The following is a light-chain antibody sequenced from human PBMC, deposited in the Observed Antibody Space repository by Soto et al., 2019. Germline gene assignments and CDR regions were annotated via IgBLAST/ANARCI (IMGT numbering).Light chain of an antibody. CDR2: DVS. CDR3: SSYTSSSTVV. CDR1: SSDVGGYIY. V-gene: IGLV2-14*01. J-gene: IGLJ2*01. Sequence: QSALTQPASVSGSPGQSITISCTGTSSDVGGYIYVSWYQQHPGKAPKLMIYDVSNRPSGVSNRFSGSKSVNTASLTISGLQAEDEADYYCSSYTSSSTVVFGGGTQLTVL.